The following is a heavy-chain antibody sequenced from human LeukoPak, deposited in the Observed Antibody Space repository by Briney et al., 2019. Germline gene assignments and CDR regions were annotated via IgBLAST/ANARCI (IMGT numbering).Heavy chain of an antibody. J-gene: IGHJ4*02. CDR2: IDPSDSYT. CDR1: GYTFTSYW. V-gene: IGHV5-10-1*01. D-gene: IGHD6-19*01. Sequence: GESLKISCKGSGYTFTSYWISWVRQMPGKGLEWMGKIDPSDSYTTYSPSFQGHVTISGDKSISTVYLHWSSLQASDTAIYYCARQPGIAVADPFDFWGQGTLVTVSS. CDR3: ARQPGIAVADPFDF.